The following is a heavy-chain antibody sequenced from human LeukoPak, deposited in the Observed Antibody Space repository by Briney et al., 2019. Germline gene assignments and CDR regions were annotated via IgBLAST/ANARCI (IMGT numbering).Heavy chain of an antibody. CDR1: GFTSSNYE. J-gene: IGHJ4*02. D-gene: IGHD4-23*01. Sequence: GGSLRLSRAASGFTSSNYEMNWVRQAPGQGLEWVSYISRGGSDIYYADSVKGRFTISSDNAKNSVYLQMNSLRAEDTAVYYCARAQLLRLENFLDYWGQGTLVTVSS. CDR2: ISRGGSDI. CDR3: ARAQLLRLENFLDY. V-gene: IGHV3-48*03.